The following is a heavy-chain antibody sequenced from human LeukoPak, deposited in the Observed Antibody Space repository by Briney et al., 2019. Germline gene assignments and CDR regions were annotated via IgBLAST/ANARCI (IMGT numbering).Heavy chain of an antibody. Sequence: PGGSLRLSCAASGVTFSSYAMGWVRQAPGKGLEWVAAISGSGGSTYYADSVKGRFTISRDNSKNTLYLQMNSLRAEDKAVYYCPKTLRYCSSSSCSRPDMDVRLKGITLAVSS. CDR1: GVTFSSYA. J-gene: IGHJ6*03. CDR3: PKTLRYCSSSSCSRPDMDV. D-gene: IGHD2-2*01. CDR2: ISGSGGST. V-gene: IGHV3-23*01.